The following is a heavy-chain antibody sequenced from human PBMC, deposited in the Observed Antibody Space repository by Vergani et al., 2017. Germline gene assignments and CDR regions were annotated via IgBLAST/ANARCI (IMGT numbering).Heavy chain of an antibody. J-gene: IGHJ4*02. Sequence: QVQLVQSGAEVKKPGSSVKVSCKASGGTFSSYAISWVRQAPGQGLEWRGGIIPIFGTANYAQKFQGRVTITAEESTSTAYMELSSLRSEDTAVYYCARGGINDYGGLGGFDYWGQGTLVTVSS. V-gene: IGHV1-69*01. CDR2: IIPIFGTA. D-gene: IGHD4-23*01. CDR3: ARGGINDYGGLGGFDY. CDR1: GGTFSSYA.